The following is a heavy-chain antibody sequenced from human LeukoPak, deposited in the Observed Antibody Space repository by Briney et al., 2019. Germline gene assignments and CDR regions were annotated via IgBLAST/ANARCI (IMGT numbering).Heavy chain of an antibody. D-gene: IGHD3-10*01. CDR3: AKDMYYRGSGSYFNVDY. J-gene: IGHJ4*02. CDR2: ISYDGNNK. V-gene: IGHV3-30*18. Sequence: PGGSLRLSCAASGFTFSNSAMNWVRQAPGKGLEWVAVISYDGNNKYYSDSVKGRFTISRDNSKNTLYLQMNSLRAEDTAVYYCAKDMYYRGSGSYFNVDYWGQGTLVTVPS. CDR1: GFTFSNSA.